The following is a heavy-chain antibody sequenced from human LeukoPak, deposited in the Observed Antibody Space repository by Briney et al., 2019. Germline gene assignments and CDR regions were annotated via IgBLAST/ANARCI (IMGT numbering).Heavy chain of an antibody. J-gene: IGHJ6*03. D-gene: IGHD2-8*01. Sequence: GASVKVSCKAFGYTFIDYCLHWVRQAPGQGLEWMGWINPNSGATKFAQKFQGRVTMTRDTSISTAYIELNWLKSDDTAVYYCARDLGPPMLYGDITYYYYYMDVWGKGTTVTVSS. CDR1: GYTFIDYC. CDR3: ARDLGPPMLYGDITYYYYYMDV. V-gene: IGHV1-2*02. CDR2: INPNSGAT.